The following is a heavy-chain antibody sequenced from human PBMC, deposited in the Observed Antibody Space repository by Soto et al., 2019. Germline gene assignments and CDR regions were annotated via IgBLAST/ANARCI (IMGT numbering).Heavy chain of an antibody. CDR2: IKQDGSEK. J-gene: IGHJ4*02. CDR1: GFTFSSYW. V-gene: IGHV3-7*01. D-gene: IGHD2-15*01. CDR3: ARVAAHFDY. Sequence: GESLKISCAASGFTFSSYWMSWVRQAPGKGLEWVANIKQDGSEKYYVDSVKGRFTISRDNAKNSLYLQMNSLRAEDTAVYYCARVAAHFDYWGQGTLVTVSS.